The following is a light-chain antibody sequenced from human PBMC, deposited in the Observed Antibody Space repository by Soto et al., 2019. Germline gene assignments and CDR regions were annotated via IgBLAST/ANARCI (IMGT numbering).Light chain of an antibody. CDR1: QGIGDT. V-gene: IGKV3-20*01. J-gene: IGKJ1*01. CDR2: GAS. CDR3: QQYGSSPPDT. Sequence: EFVMRQSPATPSVSPAGTATLSCSASQGIGDTLAWYHHKPAQAPRLLLYGASSRATGIPDRFSGSGSGTDFTLTISRLEPEDFAVYYCQQYGSSPPDTFGQGTKVDI.